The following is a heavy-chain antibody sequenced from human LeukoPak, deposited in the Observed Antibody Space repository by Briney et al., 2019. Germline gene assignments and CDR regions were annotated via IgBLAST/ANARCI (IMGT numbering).Heavy chain of an antibody. CDR2: NYYSGTT. V-gene: IGHV4-59*01. CDR3: AREVDSRFDT. D-gene: IGHD3-22*01. Sequence: SETLSLTCTVSSGFITTYYWTWIRQSPGKGLEWIGYNYYSGTTKYNPSLKSRATISVDTSKNQFSPNLRSLTPADTAVYYCAREVDSRFDTWGQGVLVSVSS. J-gene: IGHJ5*02. CDR1: SGFITTYY.